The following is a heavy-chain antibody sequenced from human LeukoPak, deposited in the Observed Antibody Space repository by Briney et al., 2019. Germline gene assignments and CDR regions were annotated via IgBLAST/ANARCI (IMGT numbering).Heavy chain of an antibody. J-gene: IGHJ6*02. D-gene: IGHD3-10*01. V-gene: IGHV3-30*14. CDR1: GFTFSSYA. CDR3: ARSTPPGDYYCGMDV. Sequence: GGSLRLSCAASGFTFSSYAMHWVRQAPGKGLEWVAVISYDGSNKYYADSVKGRFTISRDNSKNTLYLQMNSLRAEDTAVYYCARSTPPGDYYCGMDVWGQGTTVTVSS. CDR2: ISYDGSNK.